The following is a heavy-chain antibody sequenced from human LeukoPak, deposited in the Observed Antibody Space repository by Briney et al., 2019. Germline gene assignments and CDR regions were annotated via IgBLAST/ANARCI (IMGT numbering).Heavy chain of an antibody. CDR3: ATADFSITIFGVVISVHGFDP. D-gene: IGHD3-3*01. CDR2: FDPEDGET. CDR1: GYTLTELS. V-gene: IGHV1-24*01. J-gene: IGHJ5*02. Sequence: GASVKVSCKVSGYTLTELSMHWVRQAPGKGLEWMGGFDPEDGETIYAQKFQGRVTMTEDTSTDTAYMELSSLRSEDTAVYYCATADFSITIFGVVISVHGFDPWGQGTLVTVSS.